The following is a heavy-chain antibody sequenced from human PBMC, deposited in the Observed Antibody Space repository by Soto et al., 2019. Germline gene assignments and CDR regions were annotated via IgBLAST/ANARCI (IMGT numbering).Heavy chain of an antibody. CDR3: ARRTWGSYRSNWFDP. D-gene: IGHD3-16*02. CDR2: IYYSGST. V-gene: IGHV4-59*08. J-gene: IGHJ5*02. CDR1: GGSISSYY. Sequence: PSETLSLTCTVSGGSISSYYWSWIRQPPGKGLEWIGYIYYSGSTNYNPSHKSRVTISVDTSKNQFSLKLSSVTAADTAVYYFARRTWGSYRSNWFDPWGQGTLVTVSS.